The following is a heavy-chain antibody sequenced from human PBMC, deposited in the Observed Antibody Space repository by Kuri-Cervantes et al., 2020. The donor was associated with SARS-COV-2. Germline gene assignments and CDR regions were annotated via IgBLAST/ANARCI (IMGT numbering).Heavy chain of an antibody. Sequence: GESLKISCAASGFSFNNYAMNWVRQAPGKGLEWVSTISGTGGSTYYADSVKGRFTIPRDKSGNTLYLQMSSLRAEDTAIYYCAKDKGSPRGWGTMIKGYFDYWGQGTLVTVSS. J-gene: IGHJ4*02. CDR1: GFSFNNYA. V-gene: IGHV3-23*01. CDR2: ISGTGGST. D-gene: IGHD3-22*01. CDR3: AKDKGSPRGWGTMIKGYFDY.